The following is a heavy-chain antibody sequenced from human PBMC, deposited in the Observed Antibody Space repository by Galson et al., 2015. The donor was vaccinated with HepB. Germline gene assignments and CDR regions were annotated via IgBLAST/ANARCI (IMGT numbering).Heavy chain of an antibody. Sequence: SVKVSCKASGGTFSDYAINWVRQAPGQGLEWLGGIIPMFGRTIYAQNFHGRVTMTADESTSTAYKELSSLRSEDTAVYYCARALLLRFSEWVGTDGFHIWGPGTMVTVSS. D-gene: IGHD3-3*01. V-gene: IGHV1-69*13. CDR1: GGTFSDYA. J-gene: IGHJ3*02. CDR2: IIPMFGRT. CDR3: ARALLLRFSEWVGTDGFHI.